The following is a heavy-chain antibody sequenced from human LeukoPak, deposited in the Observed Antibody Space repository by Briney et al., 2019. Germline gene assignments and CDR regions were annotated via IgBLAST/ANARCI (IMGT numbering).Heavy chain of an antibody. J-gene: IGHJ4*02. D-gene: IGHD1-14*01. CDR2: IRYDGSNK. CDR3: ARERPDSRNLDS. V-gene: IGHV3-30*02. CDR1: GFTFSSYG. Sequence: PGGSLRLSCAASGFTFSSYGMHWVRQAPGKGLEWVAFIRYDGSNKYYADSVKGRFTISRDNSKNTLSLQMNDLRVEDTAVYYCARERPDSRNLDSWGRGALVTVSS.